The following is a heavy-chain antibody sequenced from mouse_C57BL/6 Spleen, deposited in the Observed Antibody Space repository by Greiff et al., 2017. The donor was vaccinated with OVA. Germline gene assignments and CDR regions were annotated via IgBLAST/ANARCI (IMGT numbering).Heavy chain of an antibody. Sequence: VQLQQSGTVLARPGASVKMSCKTSGYTFTSYWMHWVKQRPGQGLEWIGAIYPGTSDTSYNQKFKGKAKLTAVTSASTAYMELSSLTNEDSAVYYCTSTTVVSYYAMDYWGQGTSVTVSS. CDR2: IYPGTSDT. J-gene: IGHJ4*01. CDR1: GYTFTSYW. D-gene: IGHD1-1*01. CDR3: TSTTVVSYYAMDY. V-gene: IGHV1-5*01.